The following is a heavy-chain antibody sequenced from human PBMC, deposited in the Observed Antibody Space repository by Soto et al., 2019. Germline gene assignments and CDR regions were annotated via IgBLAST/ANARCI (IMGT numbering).Heavy chain of an antibody. V-gene: IGHV4-31*03. CDR1: GGSISSGGYY. J-gene: IGHJ4*02. CDR2: IYYSGST. Sequence: SETLSLTCTVSGGSISSGGYYWSWIRQHPGKGLEWIGYIYYSGSTYYNPSLKSRVTISVDTSKNQFSLKLSSVTAADTAVYYCARVESGEFDYWGQGTLVTVSS. D-gene: IGHD3-10*01. CDR3: ARVESGEFDY.